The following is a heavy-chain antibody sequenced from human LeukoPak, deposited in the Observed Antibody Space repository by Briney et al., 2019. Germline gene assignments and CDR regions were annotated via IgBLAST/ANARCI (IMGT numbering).Heavy chain of an antibody. Sequence: SETLSLTCTVSGGSISSYYWSWIRQPAGKGLEWIGRIYTSGSTNYNPSLKSRVTMSVDTSKNQFSLKLSSVTAADTAVYYCARGDYSYYYGSGSYHYFDYWGQGTLVIVSS. D-gene: IGHD3-10*01. J-gene: IGHJ4*02. CDR2: IYTSGST. CDR1: GGSISSYY. V-gene: IGHV4-4*07. CDR3: ARGDYSYYYGSGSYHYFDY.